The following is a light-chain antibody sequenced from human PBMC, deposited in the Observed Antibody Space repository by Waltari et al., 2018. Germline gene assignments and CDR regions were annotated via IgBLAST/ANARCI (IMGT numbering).Light chain of an antibody. CDR1: NIGTYS. Sequence: SYVVTQPPSVSVAPGETATITCGGANIGTYSVNWYQQKAGQAPVLVIFYDRDRPSGIPDRFSGSNSGNTATLTISRVEAGDEARYYCHVWHPHVDPGVFGTGTEVTVL. V-gene: IGLV3-21*04. CDR2: YDR. CDR3: HVWHPHVDPGV. J-gene: IGLJ1*01.